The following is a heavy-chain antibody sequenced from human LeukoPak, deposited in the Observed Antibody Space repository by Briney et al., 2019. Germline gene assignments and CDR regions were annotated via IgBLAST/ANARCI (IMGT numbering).Heavy chain of an antibody. J-gene: IGHJ5*02. V-gene: IGHV3-7*01. Sequence: GGSLRLSCAASGFTFSSYWMSWVRQAPGKGLEWVANIKQDGSEKYYVDSVKGRFTISRDNDKNSLYLQMNSLRAEDTAVYYCARLRGYIVVVPAANNWFDPWGQGTLVTVSS. CDR1: GFTFSSYW. CDR3: ARLRGYIVVVPAANNWFDP. D-gene: IGHD2-2*01. CDR2: IKQDGSEK.